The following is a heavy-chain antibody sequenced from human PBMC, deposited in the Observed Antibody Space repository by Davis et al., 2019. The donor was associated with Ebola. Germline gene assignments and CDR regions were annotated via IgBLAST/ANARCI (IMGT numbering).Heavy chain of an antibody. CDR3: VREVSTSKQVVREQNFDY. J-gene: IGHJ4*02. V-gene: IGHV3-21*01. CDR2: ITSSGSYI. Sequence: PGGSLRLSCAASGFTFSSYDMNWVRQAPGKGLEWVSSITSSGSYIYYADSVKGRFTVSRDNAQNSVYLQMNSLRAEDTAVYYCVREVSTSKQVVREQNFDYWGQGTLVTVSS. D-gene: IGHD5/OR15-5a*01. CDR1: GFTFSSYD.